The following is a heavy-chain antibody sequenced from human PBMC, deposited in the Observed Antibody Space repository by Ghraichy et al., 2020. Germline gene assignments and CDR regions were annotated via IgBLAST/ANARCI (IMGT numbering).Heavy chain of an antibody. D-gene: IGHD3-22*01. Sequence: TLSLTCGVSGFSINDGYYWGWIRQPPGKGLEWVGSTYPGGDTYHNPTLKSRVTISFDTSKNQFSLKLRSVTAADTAVYYCARGRGHYESIGFQVAFDYWGQGILATASS. V-gene: IGHV4-38-2*01. J-gene: IGHJ4*02. CDR2: TYPGGDT. CDR3: ARGRGHYESIGFQVAFDY. CDR1: GFSINDGYY.